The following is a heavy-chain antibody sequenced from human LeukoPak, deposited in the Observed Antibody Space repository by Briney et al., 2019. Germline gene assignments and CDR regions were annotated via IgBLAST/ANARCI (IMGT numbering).Heavy chain of an antibody. V-gene: IGHV1-2*02. CDR2: INPKNGGT. J-gene: IGHJ4*02. D-gene: IGHD6-25*01. CDR1: GYNFAHN. Sequence: GASVKVSCKASGYNFAHNIHWVRQAPGQGHEFMGWINPKNGGTKYAQNFQGMVTMTRDTSISTVYMELSSLGSDDTAVYYCVVSIQAAAIPAFDSWGQGTLVTVSS. CDR3: VVSIQAAAIPAFDS.